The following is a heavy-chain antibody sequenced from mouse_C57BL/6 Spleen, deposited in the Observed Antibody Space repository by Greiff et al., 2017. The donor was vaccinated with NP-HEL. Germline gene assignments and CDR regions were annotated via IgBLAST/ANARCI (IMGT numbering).Heavy chain of an antibody. CDR1: GFTFSSYG. CDR2: ISSGGSYT. J-gene: IGHJ4*01. Sequence: EVKLMESGGDLVKPGGSLKLSCEASGFTFSSYGMYWVRQTPDKRLEWVATISSGGSYTYYTDSVKGRFTISRDNAKNTLYLQLISLKSVATVMYYFASFIPYAMDYWGQGTSVTVSS. V-gene: IGHV5-6*01. D-gene: IGHD1-1*01. CDR3: ASFIPYAMDY.